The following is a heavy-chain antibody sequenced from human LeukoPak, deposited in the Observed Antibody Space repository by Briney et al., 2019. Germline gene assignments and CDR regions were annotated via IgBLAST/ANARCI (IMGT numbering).Heavy chain of an antibody. V-gene: IGHV3-30-3*01. J-gene: IGHJ6*04. CDR1: GFTFSSYA. CDR3: AKDRVTMVRGVNYYGMDV. Sequence: GGSLRLSCAASGFTFSSYAMHWVRQAPGKGLEWVAVISYDGSNKYYADSVKGRFTISRDNSENTLYLQMNSLRAEDTAVYYCAKDRVTMVRGVNYYGMDVWGKGTTVTVSS. CDR2: ISYDGSNK. D-gene: IGHD3-10*01.